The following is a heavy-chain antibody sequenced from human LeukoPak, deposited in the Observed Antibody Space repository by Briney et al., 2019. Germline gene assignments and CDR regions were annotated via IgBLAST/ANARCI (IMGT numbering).Heavy chain of an antibody. CDR2: IYPDDSDT. CDR1: GYSFTSYW. Sequence: PGESLKISCKGSGYSFTSYWIGWVRQMPGKGLEWMGIIYPDDSDTRYSPSFQGQVTISADKSISTAYLQWRSLKASDTAMYYRARTKYSSSINYFDYRGQGTLVTVSS. D-gene: IGHD6-6*01. CDR3: ARTKYSSSINYFDY. J-gene: IGHJ4*02. V-gene: IGHV5-51*01.